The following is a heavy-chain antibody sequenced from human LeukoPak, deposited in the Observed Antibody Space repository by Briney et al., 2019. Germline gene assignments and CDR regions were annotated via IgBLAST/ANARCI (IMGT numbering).Heavy chain of an antibody. D-gene: IGHD3-16*01. CDR3: ARDIGYDYVWGSYGAGDYYYYGMDV. J-gene: IGHJ6*02. CDR2: ISYDGSNK. V-gene: IGHV3-30*03. CDR1: GFTFSSYG. Sequence: PGGSLRLSCAASGFTFSSYGMHWVRQAPGKGLEWVAVISYDGSNKYYADSVKGRFTISRDNSKNTLYLQMNSLRAEDTAVYYCARDIGYDYVWGSYGAGDYYYYGMDVWGQGTTVTVSS.